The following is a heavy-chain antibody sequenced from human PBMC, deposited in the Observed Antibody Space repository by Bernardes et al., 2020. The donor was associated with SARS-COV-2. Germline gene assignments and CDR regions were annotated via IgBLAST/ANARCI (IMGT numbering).Heavy chain of an antibody. CDR2: FDPEDGET. CDR1: GYTLTESS. D-gene: IGHD3-10*01. Sequence: VTVSCQVSGYTLTESSMHWVRQAPGKRLEWMGGFDPEDGETIYAQKFQGRVTMTEDTSTDTAYMELSSLRSEDTAVYYCAREWVGYYGSSDYWGQGTLVTVSS. J-gene: IGHJ4*02. V-gene: IGHV1-24*01. CDR3: AREWVGYYGSSDY.